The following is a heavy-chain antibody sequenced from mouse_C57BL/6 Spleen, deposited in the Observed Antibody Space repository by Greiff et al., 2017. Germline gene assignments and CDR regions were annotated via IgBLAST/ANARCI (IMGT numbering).Heavy chain of an antibody. CDR3: ERWITTVVAFDD. D-gene: IGHD1-1*01. J-gene: IGHJ2*01. Sequence: QVQLQQPGAELVRPGTSVKLSCKASGYTFTSYWMHWVKQRPGQGLEWIGVIDPSDSYTNYNQKFKGKATLTVDTSSSTAYMQLSSLTSEDSAVYDCERWITTVVAFDDWGQGTTLTVSS. CDR2: IDPSDSYT. CDR1: GYTFTSYW. V-gene: IGHV1-59*01.